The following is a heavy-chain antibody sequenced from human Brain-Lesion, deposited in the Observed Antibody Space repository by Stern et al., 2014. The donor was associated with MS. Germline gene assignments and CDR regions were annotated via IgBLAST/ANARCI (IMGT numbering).Heavy chain of an antibody. V-gene: IGHV1-2*02. CDR3: ARDQRGITIFGVVTDYYYLGMDV. CDR2: INPNTGDT. CDR1: GYIFTGYY. Sequence: VQLVESGAEVKKPGASVKVSCKTSGYIFTGYYIHWVRQAPGQGLEWMAWINPNTGDTTYAQKFQGRVTMSRDTSISTAYVELSSLTSDDTAVYYCARDQRGITIFGVVTDYYYLGMDVWGQGTTVTVSS. J-gene: IGHJ6*02. D-gene: IGHD3-3*01.